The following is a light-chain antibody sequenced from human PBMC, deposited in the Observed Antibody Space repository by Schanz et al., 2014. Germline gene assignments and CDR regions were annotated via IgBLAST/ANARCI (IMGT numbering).Light chain of an antibody. Sequence: QSALIQPPSVSGSPGQSVTISCTGTSSDVGSYDYVSWYQQHPGTVPKPMIYNVNTRPSGVPDRFSGSKSGNTASMTISGLQAEDEADYYCCSYAGSYTLLFGGGTKVTVL. J-gene: IGLJ2*01. V-gene: IGLV2-11*01. CDR3: CSYAGSYTLL. CDR2: NVN. CDR1: SSDVGSYDY.